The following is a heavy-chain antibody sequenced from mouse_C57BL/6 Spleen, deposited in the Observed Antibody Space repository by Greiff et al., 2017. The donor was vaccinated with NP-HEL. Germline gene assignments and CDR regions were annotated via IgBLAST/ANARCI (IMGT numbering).Heavy chain of an antibody. J-gene: IGHJ4*01. CDR1: GFTFSDYY. CDR3: ARHVALYAMDY. V-gene: IGHV5-12*01. Sequence: EVHLVESGGGLVQPGGSLKLSCAASGFTFSDYYMYWVRQTPEKRLEWVAYISNGGSSTYYPDTVKGRFTISRDNAKNALYLQMSRLKSEDAAMYYCARHVALYAMDYWGQGTSVTVSS. CDR2: ISNGGSST. D-gene: IGHD1-1*01.